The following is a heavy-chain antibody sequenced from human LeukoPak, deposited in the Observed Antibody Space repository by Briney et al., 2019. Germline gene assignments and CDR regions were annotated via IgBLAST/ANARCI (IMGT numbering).Heavy chain of an antibody. CDR2: IYYSGST. V-gene: IGHV4-39*01. CDR3: ARRRYYDSTGYLD. D-gene: IGHD3-22*01. J-gene: IGHJ1*01. CDR1: GGYISSSSYY. Sequence: PSETLSLTCTVSGGYISSSSYYWDWIRQPSGRGPEWIGSIYYSGSTYYNPSLKSRVTIFLDTSKNQFSLKLASVTAADTAVYYCARRRYYDSTGYLDWGQGTLATVSS.